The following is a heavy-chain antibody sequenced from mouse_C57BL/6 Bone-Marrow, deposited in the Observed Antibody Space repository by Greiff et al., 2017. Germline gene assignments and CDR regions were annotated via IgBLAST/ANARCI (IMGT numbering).Heavy chain of an antibody. CDR1: GYTFTSYW. J-gene: IGHJ2*01. D-gene: IGHD1-1*01. Sequence: VQLQQSGAELVKPGASVKLSCKASGYTFTSYWMHWVKQRPGQGLEWIGMIHPNSGSTNYNEKFKSKATLTVDKSSSTAYMQLSSLTSEDSAVYYCARDYGSYYFDYWGQGTTLTVSS. CDR3: ARDYGSYYFDY. CDR2: IHPNSGST. V-gene: IGHV1-64*01.